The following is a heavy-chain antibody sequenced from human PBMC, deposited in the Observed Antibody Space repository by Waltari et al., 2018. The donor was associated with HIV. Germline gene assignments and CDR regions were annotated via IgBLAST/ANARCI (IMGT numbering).Heavy chain of an antibody. D-gene: IGHD3-9*01. Sequence: QVQLVQSGAEVKKPGAAVKVSWKAYGYTFTGHYTHSVPHAPGKGLEWMGWINPNSGGTNYAQKFQGSVTMTRDTSISTAYMELSRLRSDDTAVYYCARDGDYDILTGYSDYWGQGTLVTVSS. V-gene: IGHV1-2*02. CDR1: GYTFTGHY. CDR3: ARDGDYDILTGYSDY. CDR2: INPNSGGT. J-gene: IGHJ4*02.